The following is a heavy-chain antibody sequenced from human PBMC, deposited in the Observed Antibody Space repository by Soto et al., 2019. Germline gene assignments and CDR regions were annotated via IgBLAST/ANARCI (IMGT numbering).Heavy chain of an antibody. D-gene: IGHD3-16*01. J-gene: IGHJ4*02. CDR1: GYTFTSYD. Sequence: QVPLVQSGAEVKKPGASVKVSCKASGYTFTSYDINWVRQATGQGLEWMGWMNPNSGNTGYAQKFQGRVTMTRNTSISTAYMELSSLRSEDTAVYYCARAPMITFGGAYFFDYWGQGTLVTVSS. V-gene: IGHV1-8*01. CDR3: ARAPMITFGGAYFFDY. CDR2: MNPNSGNT.